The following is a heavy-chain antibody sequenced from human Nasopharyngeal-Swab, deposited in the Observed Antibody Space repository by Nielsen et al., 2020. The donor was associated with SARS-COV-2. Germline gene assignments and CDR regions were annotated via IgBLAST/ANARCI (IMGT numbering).Heavy chain of an antibody. CDR3: ARDCSSTSCYLYYYYYYMDV. Sequence: SVKVSCKASGGTFSSYAISWVRQAPGQGLEWMGRIIPILGIANYAQKFQGRVTITADKSTSTAYMELSSLRSEDTAVYYCARDCSSTSCYLYYYYYYMDVWGKGTTVTV. V-gene: IGHV1-69*04. CDR2: IIPILGIA. CDR1: GGTFSSYA. D-gene: IGHD2-2*01. J-gene: IGHJ6*03.